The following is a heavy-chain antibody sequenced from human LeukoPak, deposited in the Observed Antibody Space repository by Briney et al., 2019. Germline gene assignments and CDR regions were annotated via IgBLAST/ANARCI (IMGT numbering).Heavy chain of an antibody. V-gene: IGHV3-30-3*01. Sequence: GRSLRLSCAASGFTFSTYAMHWVRQAPGKGREWVTLISYDGNNKYYADSVKGRFTISRDNSKNTLFLQMNSLRAEDTAVYYCARGGRWLQLTSWYFDLWGRGTLVTVSS. CDR3: ARGGRWLQLTSWYFDL. CDR1: GFTFSTYA. CDR2: ISYDGNNK. J-gene: IGHJ2*01. D-gene: IGHD5-12*01.